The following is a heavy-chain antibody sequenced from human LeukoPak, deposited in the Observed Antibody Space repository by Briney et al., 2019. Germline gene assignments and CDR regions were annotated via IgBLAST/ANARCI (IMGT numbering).Heavy chain of an antibody. J-gene: IGHJ3*02. D-gene: IGHD3-16*02. CDR3: ARLGDYVWGSYRNINDAFDI. CDR2: TYYTGSI. CDR1: GGSLSSSSYY. V-gene: IGHV4-39*01. Sequence: SETLTLTCTVSGGSLSSSSYYWGWIRQPPGKGLEWIGSTYYTGSIYYNPSLKSRVTISVDTSKNQFSLKLSSVTAADTAVYYCARLGDYVWGSYRNINDAFDIWGQGTVVTVSS.